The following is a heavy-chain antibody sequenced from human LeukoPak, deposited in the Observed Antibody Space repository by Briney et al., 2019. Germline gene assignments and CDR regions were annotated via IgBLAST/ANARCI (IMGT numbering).Heavy chain of an antibody. J-gene: IGHJ4*02. CDR1: GYTFISYA. CDR2: INTGNGKT. V-gene: IGHV1-3*04. D-gene: IGHD1-26*01. Sequence: ASVKVSCKTSGYTFISYAMHWVRQAPGQRLEWMGWINTGNGKTEYSQKFQGRVTITRDTSASTAYMELSSLRPEDTAINFCARAPGSGSYSAFDYWGQGTLVTVSS. CDR3: ARAPGSGSYSAFDY.